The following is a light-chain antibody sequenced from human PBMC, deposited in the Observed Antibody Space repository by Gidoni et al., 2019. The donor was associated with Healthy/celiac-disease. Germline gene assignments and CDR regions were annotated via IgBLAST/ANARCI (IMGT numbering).Light chain of an antibody. J-gene: IGKJ1*01. V-gene: IGKV3-11*01. CDR2: DAS. CDR3: QQRSNWLRT. CDR1: QSVSSY. Sequence: DIVLTQSPATLSLSPGERATLSCRASQSVSSYLAWYQQKPGQAPRLLIYDASNRATGIPARFSGSGSGTDFTLTISSLEPEDFAVYYCQQRSNWLRTFXQXTKVXIK.